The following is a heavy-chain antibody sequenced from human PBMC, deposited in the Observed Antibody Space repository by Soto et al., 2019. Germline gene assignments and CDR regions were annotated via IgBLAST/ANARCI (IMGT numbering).Heavy chain of an antibody. D-gene: IGHD6-6*01. CDR2: ISSSSDYT. V-gene: IGHV3-11*06. CDR1: GFTFSDYY. CDR3: ARGGVRGTTSRGQVYN. Sequence: ESGGGLVKPGGSLRLSYPASGFTFSDYYMNWIRQAPGKGLEWVSYISSSSDYTKYADSVKGRFTISRDNAKSSLYLQMNSLRAEDTAVYYCARGGVRGTTSRGQVYNWGQGTLVTVSS. J-gene: IGHJ4*02.